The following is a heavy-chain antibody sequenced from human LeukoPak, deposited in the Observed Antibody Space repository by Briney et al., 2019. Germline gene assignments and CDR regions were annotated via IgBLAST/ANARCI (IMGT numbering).Heavy chain of an antibody. CDR2: IYHSGST. D-gene: IGHD1-26*01. CDR3: ASLRERSYYARGFDY. Sequence: SETLSLTCTVSGYSISSGYYWGWIRQPPGKGLEWIGSIYHSGSTYYNPSLKSRVTISVDTSKNQFSLKLSSVTAADTAVFYCASLRERSYYARGFDYWGQGTLVTVSS. J-gene: IGHJ4*02. V-gene: IGHV4-38-2*02. CDR1: GYSISSGYY.